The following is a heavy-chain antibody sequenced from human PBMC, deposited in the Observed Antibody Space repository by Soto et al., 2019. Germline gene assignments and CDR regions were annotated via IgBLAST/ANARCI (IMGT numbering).Heavy chain of an antibody. Sequence: VGYLRLSCASHGFTLKRYCMNWVRQAPGKGLEWVSSISSTTNYIYYGDSMKGRFTISRDNAKNSLYLEMTSLRAEDTAVYYCARETEGLTSYIDYSGKGTLVTGSS. CDR1: GFTLKRYC. D-gene: IGHD2-21*01. J-gene: IGHJ4*02. CDR3: ARETEGLTSYIDY. V-gene: IGHV3-21*06. CDR2: ISSTTNYI.